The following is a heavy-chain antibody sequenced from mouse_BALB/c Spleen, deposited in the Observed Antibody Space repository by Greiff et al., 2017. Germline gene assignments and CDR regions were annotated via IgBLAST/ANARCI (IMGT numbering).Heavy chain of an antibody. V-gene: IGHV5-17*02. CDR2: ISSGSSTI. D-gene: IGHD1-2*01. CDR3: ARSITTYYYAMDY. CDR1: GFTFSSFG. Sequence: EEKLVESGGGLVQPGGSRKLSCAASGFTFSSFGMHWVRQAPEKGLEWVAYISSGSSTIYYADTVKGRFTISRDNPKNTLFLQMTSLRSEDTAMYYCARSITTYYYAMDYWGQGTSVTVSS. J-gene: IGHJ4*01.